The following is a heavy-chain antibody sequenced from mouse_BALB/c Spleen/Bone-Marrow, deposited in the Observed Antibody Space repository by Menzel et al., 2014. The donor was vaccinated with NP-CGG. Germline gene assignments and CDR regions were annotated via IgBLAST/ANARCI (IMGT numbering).Heavy chain of an antibody. D-gene: IGHD2-10*02. CDR1: GFDFSRYW. Sequence: DVQLQESGGGLVQPGGSLNLSCAASGFDFSRYWMSWARQAPGKGQEWIGEINPGSSTINYTPSLKDKFIISRDNAKNTLYLQISKVRSEDTALYYCARLAVWGAMDYWGQGTSVTVSS. CDR3: ARLAVWGAMDY. J-gene: IGHJ4*01. CDR2: INPGSSTI. V-gene: IGHV4-2*02.